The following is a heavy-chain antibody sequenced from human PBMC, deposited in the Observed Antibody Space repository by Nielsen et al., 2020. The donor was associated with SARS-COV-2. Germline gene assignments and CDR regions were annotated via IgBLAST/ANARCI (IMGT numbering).Heavy chain of an antibody. D-gene: IGHD3-3*01. CDR2: VSRDGSDT. V-gene: IGHV3-30*18. CDR3: AKDVWSGAHQIGPDY. J-gene: IGHJ4*02. Sequence: GESLKISCAASGFTFRNHGMHWVRQVAGKGLEWVAIVSRDGSDTFYVDSLEGRFTISRDNSKNTVYLEMNSLRAEDTAVYHCAKDVWSGAHQIGPDYWGQGTLVTASS. CDR1: GFTFRNHG.